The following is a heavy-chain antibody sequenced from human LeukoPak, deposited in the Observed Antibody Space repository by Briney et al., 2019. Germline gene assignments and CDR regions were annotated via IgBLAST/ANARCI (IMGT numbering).Heavy chain of an antibody. CDR3: ATSPTIAPAGTGDY. J-gene: IGHJ4*02. D-gene: IGHD6-13*01. CDR2: IYYSGST. V-gene: IGHV4-59*01. CDR1: GGSISSYY. Sequence: SETLSLTCTVSGGSISSYYWSWIRQPPGKGLEWIGYIYYSGSTNYNPSLKSRVTISVDTSKNQFSLKLSSVTAADTAVYYCATSPTIAPAGTGDYWGQGTLVTVSS.